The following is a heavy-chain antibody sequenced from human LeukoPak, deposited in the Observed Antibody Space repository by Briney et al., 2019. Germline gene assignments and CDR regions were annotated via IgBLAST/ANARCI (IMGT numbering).Heavy chain of an antibody. CDR2: INPNSGAT. Sequence: ASMKVSCKASGYTFTVYLIHWVRQAPGQGLEWMGRINPNSGATDYAQKFQGRVTMTRDTSISTAYMELSSLKSDDTAVYYCAKIGSSHDFDYWGQGTLITVSS. J-gene: IGHJ4*02. V-gene: IGHV1-2*06. CDR3: AKIGSSHDFDY. CDR1: GYTFTVYL. D-gene: IGHD1-26*01.